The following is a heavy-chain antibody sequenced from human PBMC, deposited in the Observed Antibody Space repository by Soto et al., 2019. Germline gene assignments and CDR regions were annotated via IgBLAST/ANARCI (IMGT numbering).Heavy chain of an antibody. CDR1: GFTFSSYA. CDR2: ISYDGSNK. Sequence: QVQLVESGGGVVQPGRSLRLSCAASGFTFSSYAMHWVRQAPGKGLEWVAVISYDGSNKYYADSVKGRFTISRDNSKNTLYLQMNSLRAEDTAVYYCARDSSGYIDYWGQGTLVTVSS. D-gene: IGHD3-22*01. J-gene: IGHJ4*02. V-gene: IGHV3-30-3*01. CDR3: ARDSSGYIDY.